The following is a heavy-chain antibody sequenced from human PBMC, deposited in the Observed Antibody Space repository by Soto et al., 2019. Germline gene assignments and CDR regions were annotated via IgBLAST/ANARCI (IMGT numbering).Heavy chain of an antibody. V-gene: IGHV1-46*01. J-gene: IGHJ6*02. CDR3: ARDSRALLWFGELYPYGMDV. Sequence: ASVKVSCKASGYTFTSYYMHWVRQAPGQGLEWMGIINPSGGSTTYAQKFQGRVTMTRGTSTSTVYMELSSLRSEDTAVYYCARDSRALLWFGELYPYGMDVWGQGTTVTSP. CDR1: GYTFTSYY. CDR2: INPSGGST. D-gene: IGHD3-10*01.